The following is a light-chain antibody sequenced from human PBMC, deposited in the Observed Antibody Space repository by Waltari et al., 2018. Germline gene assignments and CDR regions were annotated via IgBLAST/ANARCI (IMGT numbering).Light chain of an antibody. CDR2: EVS. CDR3: MQNIQLPT. Sequence: IVMTQAPLSLSVTPGQPASMSCKSSQSLLHSDGRARLYWYVQKPGPSPQLLIHEVSNRFSGVTYRFSGSGSGTDFTRKISRVEAEDVGVYFCMQNIQLPTFGQGTKVEIE. J-gene: IGKJ1*01. V-gene: IGKV2D-29*02. CDR1: QSLLHSDGRAR.